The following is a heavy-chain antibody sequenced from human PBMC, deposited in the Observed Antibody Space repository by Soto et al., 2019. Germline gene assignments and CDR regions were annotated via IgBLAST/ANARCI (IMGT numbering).Heavy chain of an antibody. CDR1: GYTFTGYY. Sequence: ASVKVSCKASGYTFTGYYMHWVRQAPGLGLEWMGWINPNSGGTNYAQKFQGRVTMTRDTSISTAYMELSRLRSDDTAVYYCARVSYGGSGSYYPYYYYYGMDVWGQGTTVTVSS. D-gene: IGHD3-10*01. J-gene: IGHJ6*02. V-gene: IGHV1-2*02. CDR3: ARVSYGGSGSYYPYYYYYGMDV. CDR2: INPNSGGT.